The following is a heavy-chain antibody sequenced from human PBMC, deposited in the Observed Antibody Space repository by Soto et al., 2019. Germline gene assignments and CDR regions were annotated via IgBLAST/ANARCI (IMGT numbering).Heavy chain of an antibody. CDR1: GFTFGNLW. J-gene: IGHJ4*02. CDR3: SRSLDS. V-gene: IGHV3-7*01. Sequence: GGSLSLACAASGFTFGNLWMDWVRQAPGKGLEWLANISPDASEKHYVDSVQGRFTISRDNAKNSLYLQMRSLTAEDSALYYCSRSLDSWGQGTRVTVSS. CDR2: ISPDASEK.